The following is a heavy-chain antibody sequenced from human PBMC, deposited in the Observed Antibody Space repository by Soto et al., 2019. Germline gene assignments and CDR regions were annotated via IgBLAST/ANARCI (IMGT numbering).Heavy chain of an antibody. Sequence: SVKVSCKASGGTFSSYAIIWVRQAPGQGLEWMGGIIPIFGTANYAQKFQGRVTITADESTSTAYMELSSLRSEDTAVYYCARVAYSSSWVLGYYGMDVWGQGTTVTVSS. D-gene: IGHD6-13*01. V-gene: IGHV1-69*13. CDR2: IIPIFGTA. J-gene: IGHJ6*02. CDR1: GGTFSSYA. CDR3: ARVAYSSSWVLGYYGMDV.